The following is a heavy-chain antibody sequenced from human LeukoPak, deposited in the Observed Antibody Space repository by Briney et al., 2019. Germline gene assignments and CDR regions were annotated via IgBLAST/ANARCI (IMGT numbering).Heavy chain of an antibody. J-gene: IGHJ3*02. CDR1: GGSISSYY. V-gene: IGHV4-59*01. D-gene: IGHD1-14*01. CDR2: IYYSGST. Sequence: SETLSLTCTVSGGSISSYYWSWIRQPPGKGLEWIGYIYYSGSTNYNPSLKSRVTISVDTSKNQFSLELSSVTAADTAVYYCAREGNRYDAFDIWGQGTMVTVSS. CDR3: AREGNRYDAFDI.